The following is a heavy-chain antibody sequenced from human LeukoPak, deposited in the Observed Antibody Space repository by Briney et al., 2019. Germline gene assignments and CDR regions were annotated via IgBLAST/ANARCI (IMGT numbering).Heavy chain of an antibody. CDR3: AELGITMIGGV. D-gene: IGHD3-10*02. CDR1: GFTFSDHY. CDR2: ISSSDDTI. J-gene: IGHJ6*04. V-gene: IGHV3-11*04. Sequence: PGGSLRLSCAASGFTFSDHYMSWIRQAPGKGLEWVSYISSSDDTIYYADSVKGRFTISRDNAKKSLYLQMNSLRAEDTAVYYCAELGITMIGGVWGKGTTVTISS.